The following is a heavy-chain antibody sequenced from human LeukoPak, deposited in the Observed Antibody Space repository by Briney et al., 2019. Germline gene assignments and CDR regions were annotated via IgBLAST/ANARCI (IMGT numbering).Heavy chain of an antibody. D-gene: IGHD3-22*01. CDR1: GGTFSSYA. CDR2: ITPNFGTA. J-gene: IGHJ4*02. Sequence: ASVKVSCKASGGTFSSYAISWVRQAPGQGLEWMGRITPNFGTANYAQKFQGRVTITTDESTSTAYMELSSLRSEDTAVYYCARTLYDSSGYYYGYEGFWGQGTLVTVSS. CDR3: ARTLYDSSGYYYGYEGF. V-gene: IGHV1-69*05.